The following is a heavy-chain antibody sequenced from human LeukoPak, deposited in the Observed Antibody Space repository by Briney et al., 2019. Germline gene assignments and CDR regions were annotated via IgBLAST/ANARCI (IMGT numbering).Heavy chain of an antibody. CDR3: ARVIVVPAATPFDY. V-gene: IGHV1-18*01. Sequence: GASVKVSCKASGYTFTSYGISWVRQAPGQGLEWMGWISTYNGDTNYAQKLQGRVTMTTDTSTNTAYMELRSLRSDDTAVYYCARVIVVPAATPFDYWGQGTLVTVSS. D-gene: IGHD2-2*01. CDR2: ISTYNGDT. J-gene: IGHJ4*02. CDR1: GYTFTSYG.